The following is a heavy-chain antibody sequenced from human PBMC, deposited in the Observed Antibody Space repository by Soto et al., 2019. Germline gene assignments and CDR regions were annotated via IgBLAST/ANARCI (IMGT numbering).Heavy chain of an antibody. CDR1: GGSISSGGYY. Sequence: SETLSLTCTVSGGSISSGGYYWSWIRQRPGKGLEWIGYIYYSGSTYYNPSLKSRVTISVDTSKNQFSLKLGSVTAADTAVYYCARRRTYDILPGPQNWFDPWCQGTLVTVSS. D-gene: IGHD3-9*01. CDR2: IYYSGST. V-gene: IGHV4-31*03. J-gene: IGHJ5*02. CDR3: ARRRTYDILPGPQNWFDP.